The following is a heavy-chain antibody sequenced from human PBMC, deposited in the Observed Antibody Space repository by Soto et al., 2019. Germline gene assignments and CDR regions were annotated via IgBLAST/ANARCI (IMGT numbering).Heavy chain of an antibody. CDR2: IYYSGST. J-gene: IGHJ6*02. D-gene: IGHD2-2*02. CDR3: ARAGSTACYTEGCGNYYYYYGMDV. V-gene: IGHV4-59*01. Sequence: QVQLQESGPGLVKPSETLSLTCSVSGGSISNYYWSWIRQPPGKELEYIGYIYYSGSTNYNPSLKSRVTISVDMSKNQFSLKLSSVTAADTAVYYCARAGSTACYTEGCGNYYYYYGMDVWGQGTTVTVSS. CDR1: GGSISNYY.